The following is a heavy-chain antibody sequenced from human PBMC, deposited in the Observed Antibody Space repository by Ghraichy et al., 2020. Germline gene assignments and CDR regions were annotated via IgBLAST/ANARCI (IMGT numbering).Heavy chain of an antibody. J-gene: IGHJ5*02. Sequence: SETLSLTCTVSGGSISSYYWSWIRQPPGKGLEWIGYIYYSGSTNYNPSLKSRVTISVDTSKNQFSLKLSSVTAADTAVYYCAREWIAAGRNWFDPWGQGTLVTVSS. CDR1: GGSISSYY. V-gene: IGHV4-59*01. D-gene: IGHD6-13*01. CDR2: IYYSGST. CDR3: AREWIAAGRNWFDP.